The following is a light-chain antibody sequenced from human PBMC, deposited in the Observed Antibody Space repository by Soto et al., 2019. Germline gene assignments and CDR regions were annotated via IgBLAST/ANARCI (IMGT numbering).Light chain of an antibody. V-gene: IGKV3-20*01. J-gene: IGKJ1*01. CDR1: QSVSSSY. CDR2: GAS. Sequence: EMVLTQSPGTLSLSPGERATLSCRASQSVSSSYLAWYQQKPGQAPRLLIYGASSRATGIPDRFSGSGSGTDFTLTISRLETEDFAVYYCQQYGRSPGTFGQGTKVEIK. CDR3: QQYGRSPGT.